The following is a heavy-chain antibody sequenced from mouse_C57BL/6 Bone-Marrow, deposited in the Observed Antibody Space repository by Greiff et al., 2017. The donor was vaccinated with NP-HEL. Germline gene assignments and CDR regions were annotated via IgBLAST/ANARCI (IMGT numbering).Heavy chain of an antibody. Sequence: VKLQQSGAELVKPGASVKLSCKASGYTFTSYWMQWVKQRPGQGLEWIGEIDPSDSYTNYNQKFKGKATLTVDTSSSTAYMQLSSLTSEDSAVYYCASSNGMDYWGQGTSVTVSS. V-gene: IGHV1-50*01. J-gene: IGHJ4*01. CDR3: ASSNGMDY. CDR2: IDPSDSYT. D-gene: IGHD2-5*01. CDR1: GYTFTSYW.